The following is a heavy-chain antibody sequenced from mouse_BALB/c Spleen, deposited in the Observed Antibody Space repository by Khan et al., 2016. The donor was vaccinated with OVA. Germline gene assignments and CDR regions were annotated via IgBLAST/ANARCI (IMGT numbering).Heavy chain of an antibody. CDR1: GYNIKDIY. J-gene: IGHJ2*01. CDR2: TDPANGNT. V-gene: IGHV14-3*02. Sequence: EVQLQQSGAELVKPAASLKLSCTASGYNIKDIYIHWVKQRPEKGLERIRRTDPANGNTKYDPKFQGKATITADTSSNTAYLQLSSLTSEDTAVYYCRISTINAWGQGTTLTFSS. CDR3: RISTINA.